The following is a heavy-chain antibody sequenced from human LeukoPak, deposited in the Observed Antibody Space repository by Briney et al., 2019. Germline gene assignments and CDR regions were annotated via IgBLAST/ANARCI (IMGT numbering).Heavy chain of an antibody. V-gene: IGHV3-23*01. D-gene: IGHD2-2*01. CDR1: GFTFSNYA. CDR3: AKRGSCSTTSCYFDC. CDR2: IGSSGVTT. Sequence: PGGSLRLSCAASGFTFSNYAMSWVRQAPGKGLEWVSAIGSSGVTTYYADSVKGRFTIPRDNSKNTLYLQMNSLRAEDTAVYYCAKRGSCSTTSCYFDCWGQGTLVTVSS. J-gene: IGHJ4*02.